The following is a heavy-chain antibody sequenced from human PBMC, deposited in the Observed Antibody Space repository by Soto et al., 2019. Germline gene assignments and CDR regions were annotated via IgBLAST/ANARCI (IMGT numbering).Heavy chain of an antibody. V-gene: IGHV3-15*01. D-gene: IGHD5-12*01. CDR2: IRSKTDGGTI. CDR1: GLSFSNAW. Sequence: GGSLRLSGAASGLSFSNAWMNWVRQAPGKGLEWVGQIRSKTDGGTIFYPAPVKDRFIISRDDSRNTLYLQMNSLKTEDTAVYYCTTAHPRGPDYWGQGTLVTVSS. J-gene: IGHJ4*02. CDR3: TTAHPRGPDY.